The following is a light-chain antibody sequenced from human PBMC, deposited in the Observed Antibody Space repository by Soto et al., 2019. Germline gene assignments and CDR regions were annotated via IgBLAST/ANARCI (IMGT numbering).Light chain of an antibody. J-gene: IGKJ5*01. V-gene: IGKV1-12*01. Sequence: DIQMTQSPSYVSASVGDRVTITCRASQDLGTWLAWYQQKPGKAPKLLIYAASTLQTGVPSGFSGSGSGTDFTLSISSLQPEDIATYYCQQAISSPTFGQGTRLEIK. CDR3: QQAISSPT. CDR2: AAS. CDR1: QDLGTW.